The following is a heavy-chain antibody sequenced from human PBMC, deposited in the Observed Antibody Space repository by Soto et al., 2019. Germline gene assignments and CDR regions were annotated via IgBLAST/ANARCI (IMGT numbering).Heavy chain of an antibody. V-gene: IGHV3-49*03. CDR3: TRAPSKRLIPFGELYY. Sequence: GGSLRLSCTASGFTFGDYAMSWFRQAPGKGLEWVGFIRSKAYGGTTEYAASVKGRFTISRDDSKSIAYLQMNSLKTEDTAVYYCTRAPSKRLIPFGELYYWGQGTLVTVSS. D-gene: IGHD3-10*01. J-gene: IGHJ4*02. CDR2: IRSKAYGGTT. CDR1: GFTFGDYA.